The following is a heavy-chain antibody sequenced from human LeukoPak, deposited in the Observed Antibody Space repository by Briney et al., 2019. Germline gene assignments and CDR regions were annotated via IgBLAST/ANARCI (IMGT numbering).Heavy chain of an antibody. Sequence: SETLSLTCAVYGGSFSGYYWSWIRQPPRKGLEWIGEINHSGSTNCNPSLKSRVTISVDTSKNQFSLKLSSVTAADTAVYYCARGGDYGGNSEAVDYWGQGTLVTVSS. CDR2: INHSGST. CDR3: ARGGDYGGNSEAVDY. J-gene: IGHJ4*02. CDR1: GGSFSGYY. V-gene: IGHV4-34*01. D-gene: IGHD4-23*01.